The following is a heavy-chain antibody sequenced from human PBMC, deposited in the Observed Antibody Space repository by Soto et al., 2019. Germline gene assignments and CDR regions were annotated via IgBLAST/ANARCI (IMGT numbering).Heavy chain of an antibody. Sequence: PSQTLSLTCDISGGSVSSNSAAWNWIRQTPSRGLEWLGRTYYRSKWYINYAVSVKSRITVNPDTSKNQFSLQLNSVTPEDTAVYYCARGSWDDVTGHYYMDVWGKGTTVTVS. D-gene: IGHD1-1*01. V-gene: IGHV6-1*01. CDR2: TYYRSKWYI. CDR1: GGSVSSNSAA. CDR3: ARGSWDDVTGHYYMDV. J-gene: IGHJ6*03.